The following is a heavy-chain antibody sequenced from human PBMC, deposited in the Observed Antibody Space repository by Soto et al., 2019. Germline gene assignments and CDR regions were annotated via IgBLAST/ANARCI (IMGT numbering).Heavy chain of an antibody. J-gene: IGHJ4*02. D-gene: IGHD4-17*01. CDR2: IYWDDDK. V-gene: IGHV2-5*02. CDR3: AHATPVTTGGHY. Sequence: QITLKESGPTLVKPTQTLTLTCTFSGFSLSTTGVGVGWIRQPPGKALEWLALIYWDDDKRYSPSLKSRLTTTKDTSQNQVVLTITNMDPIDTATYYCAHATPVTTGGHYWGQGTLVTVSS. CDR1: GFSLSTTGVG.